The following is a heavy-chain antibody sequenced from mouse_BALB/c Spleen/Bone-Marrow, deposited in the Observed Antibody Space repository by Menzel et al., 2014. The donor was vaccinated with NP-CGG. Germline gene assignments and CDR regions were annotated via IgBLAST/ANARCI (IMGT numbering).Heavy chain of an antibody. D-gene: IGHD4-1*01. Sequence: EVQVVESGGGLVQPGGSRKLSCAASGFTFSSFGMHWVRQAPEKGLEWVAYISSGSTAICYADTVKGRFTISRDNPENTLFLQMTSLRSEDTAMYYCARGGNWDDFDVWGAGTTVTVSS. J-gene: IGHJ1*01. CDR1: GFTFSSFG. V-gene: IGHV5-17*02. CDR2: ISSGSTAI. CDR3: ARGGNWDDFDV.